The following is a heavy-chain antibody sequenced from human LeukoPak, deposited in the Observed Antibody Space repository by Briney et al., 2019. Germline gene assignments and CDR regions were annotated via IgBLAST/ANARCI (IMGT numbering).Heavy chain of an antibody. V-gene: IGHV3-30*04. CDR1: GFTFSSYA. CDR3: ARETTSGPNGSFVY. D-gene: IGHD1-26*01. CDR2: ISYDGSNK. J-gene: IGHJ4*02. Sequence: GGSLRLSCAASGFTFSSYAMHWVRQAPGKGLEWVAVISYDGSNKYYADSVKGRFTISRDNSKNTLYLQMNSLRAEDTAVYYCARETTSGPNGSFVYWGQGTLVTVSS.